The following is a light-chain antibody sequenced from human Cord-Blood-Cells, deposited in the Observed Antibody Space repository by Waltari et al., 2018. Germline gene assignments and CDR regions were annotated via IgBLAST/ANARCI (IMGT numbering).Light chain of an antibody. V-gene: IGLV3-19*01. J-gene: IGLJ3*02. CDR3: NSRDSRGNHRV. CDR1: SLRSYY. CDR2: GKN. Sequence: SSELTQDPAVSVALGQTVRITCQGDSLRSYYASWYQQKPGQAPVLVIYGKNNRPSGIPDRFSGSSSGNTASLTITGAQAEDEADYYCNSRDSRGNHRVFGGGTKLTVL.